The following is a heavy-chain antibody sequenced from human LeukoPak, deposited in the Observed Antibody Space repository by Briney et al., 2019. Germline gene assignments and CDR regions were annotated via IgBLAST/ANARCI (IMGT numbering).Heavy chain of an antibody. CDR3: ARDLVGATEFDY. V-gene: IGHV1-3*01. Sequence: ASVKVSCKASGYTFTSYAMHWVRQAPGQRLEWMGWINAGNGNTKYSQKFQGRVTITRDTSASTAYMELSSLRSGDTAVYYCARDLVGATEFDYWGQGTLVTVSS. J-gene: IGHJ4*02. D-gene: IGHD1-26*01. CDR1: GYTFTSYA. CDR2: INAGNGNT.